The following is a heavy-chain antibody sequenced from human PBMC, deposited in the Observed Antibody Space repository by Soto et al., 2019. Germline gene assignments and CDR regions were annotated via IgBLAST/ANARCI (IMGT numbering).Heavy chain of an antibody. Sequence: QVQLVQSGAEVKRPGASVKVSCKASGATVTDYAMQWVRQAPGKSLEWMGWINAGNGDTKFSQKLQGRVTITRDTSSSAVDLELISLRSEATAIYYFARDFGIALAAYILYCGPGALVTGSS. J-gene: IGHJ4*02. D-gene: IGHD6-19*01. CDR2: INAGNGDT. CDR1: GATVTDYA. CDR3: ARDFGIALAAYILY. V-gene: IGHV1-3*01.